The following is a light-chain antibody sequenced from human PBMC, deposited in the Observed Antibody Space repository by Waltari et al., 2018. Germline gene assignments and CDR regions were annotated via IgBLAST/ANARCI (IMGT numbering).Light chain of an antibody. V-gene: IGKV1-12*01. CDR2: AAS. Sequence: DIQMTQSPSSVSASVGDRVTITCRASQGISTWLAWYQQKPGKAPQLLIYAASTLQRGVPSRFSGRGSGTDFTLTISNLQPEDFATYYCQRGSIFPRTFGQGTKVEIQ. CDR3: QRGSIFPRT. J-gene: IGKJ1*01. CDR1: QGISTW.